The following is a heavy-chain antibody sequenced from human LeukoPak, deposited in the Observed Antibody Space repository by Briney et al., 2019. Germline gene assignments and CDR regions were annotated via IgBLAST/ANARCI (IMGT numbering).Heavy chain of an antibody. D-gene: IGHD1-1*01. CDR2: ISYSGST. V-gene: IGHV4-59*12. Sequence: SETLSLTCTVSGGSISSYYWSWIRQPPGKGLEWIGYISYSGSTNYNPSLKSRVTISVDTSKNQFSLKLSSVTAADTAVYYCARGELEIYYYGMDVWGQGTTVTVSS. J-gene: IGHJ6*02. CDR3: ARGELEIYYYGMDV. CDR1: GGSISSYY.